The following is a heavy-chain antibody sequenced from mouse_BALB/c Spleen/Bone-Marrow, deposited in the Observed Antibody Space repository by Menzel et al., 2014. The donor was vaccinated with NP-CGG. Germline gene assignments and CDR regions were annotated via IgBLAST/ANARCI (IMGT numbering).Heavy chain of an antibody. CDR2: IYPGKDGS. J-gene: IGHJ1*01. CDR1: GYTFTDFV. Sequence: VQLQQSGPELVKPGTSVKMSCKASGYTFTDFVISWVKQRTGQGLEWIGEIYPGKDGSYYNERFKGKATLTADKSSNTAYMQLSSLTSEDSAVYFCAREGTGTGWYFDVWGAGTRSPSPQ. D-gene: IGHD4-1*01. CDR3: AREGTGTGWYFDV. V-gene: IGHV1-77*01.